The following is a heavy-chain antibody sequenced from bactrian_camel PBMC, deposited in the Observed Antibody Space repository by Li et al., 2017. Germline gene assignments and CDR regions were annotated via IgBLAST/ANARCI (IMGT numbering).Heavy chain of an antibody. V-gene: IGHV3S25*01. CDR2: ISDGGGAIT. CDR3: AADMGGFGLACLGKVPGKFGY. J-gene: IGHJ6*01. D-gene: IGHD1*01. Sequence: GFVQPGGSLRLSCAFSGFTFSSYGMWWVRQAPGKGLEWVSAISDGGGAITYYADSVKGRFTISRDDAKRTIFLQMDNIEPSDTAMYFCAADMGGFGLACLGKVPGKFGYRGQGTQVTVS. CDR1: GFTFSSYG.